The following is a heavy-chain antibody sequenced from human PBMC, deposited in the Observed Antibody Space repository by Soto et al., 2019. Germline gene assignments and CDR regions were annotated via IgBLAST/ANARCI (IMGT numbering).Heavy chain of an antibody. Sequence: EVQLLESGGGLVQPGGSLRLSCAASGFTFSSYAMSWVRQAPGKGLEWVSAISGSGGSTYYADSVKGRFTISRDNSKNTLYLKINSLRAEDTAVYYCAKVTSYDFWSVSPFDYWGQGTLVTVSS. CDR3: AKVTSYDFWSVSPFDY. CDR1: GFTFSSYA. J-gene: IGHJ4*02. CDR2: ISGSGGST. V-gene: IGHV3-23*01. D-gene: IGHD3-3*01.